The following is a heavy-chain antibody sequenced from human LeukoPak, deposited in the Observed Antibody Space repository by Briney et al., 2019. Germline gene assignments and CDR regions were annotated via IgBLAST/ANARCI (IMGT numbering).Heavy chain of an antibody. CDR2: IYTSEST. CDR1: GASISSGSYY. D-gene: IGHD5-18*01. V-gene: IGHV4-61*02. CDR3: AREGMRYSYGYGFDY. J-gene: IGHJ4*02. Sequence: SETLSLTCTVSGASISSGSYYWNWIRQPAGKGLEWIGRIYTSESTNYNPSLKSRVTISVDTSKNQFSLQLSSVTAADTAVYYCAREGMRYSYGYGFDYWGQGTLVTVSS.